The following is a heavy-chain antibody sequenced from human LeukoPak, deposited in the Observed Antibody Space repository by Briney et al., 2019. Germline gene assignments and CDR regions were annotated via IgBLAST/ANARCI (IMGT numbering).Heavy chain of an antibody. CDR3: ARHISGYDLVDY. Sequence: SETLSLTCTVSGGSISSSSYYWGWIRQPPGKGLEWIGSIYYSGSTYYNPSLKSRVTISVDTSKNQFSLKLSSVTAADTAVYYCARHISGYDLVDYWGQGTLVTVSS. CDR2: IYYSGST. CDR1: GGSISSSSYY. D-gene: IGHD5-12*01. J-gene: IGHJ4*02. V-gene: IGHV4-39*01.